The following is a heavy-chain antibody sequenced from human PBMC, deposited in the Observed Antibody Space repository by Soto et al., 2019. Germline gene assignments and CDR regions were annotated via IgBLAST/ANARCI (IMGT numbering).Heavy chain of an antibody. CDR3: ASWTAQYYFDY. V-gene: IGHV3-7*01. Sequence: GESLKISCAASGFTFSSYWMSWVRQAPGKGLEWVANIKQDGSEKYYVDSVKSRFTISRDNAKNSLYLQMNSLRAEDTAVYYCASWTAQYYFDYWGQGTLVTVSS. D-gene: IGHD3-3*01. CDR2: IKQDGSEK. CDR1: GFTFSSYW. J-gene: IGHJ4*02.